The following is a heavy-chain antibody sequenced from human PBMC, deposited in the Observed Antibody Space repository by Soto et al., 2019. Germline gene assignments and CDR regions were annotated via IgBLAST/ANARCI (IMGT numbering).Heavy chain of an antibody. CDR3: ERQSGGFDP. V-gene: IGHV4-39*01. CDR2: IYYSGST. J-gene: IGHJ5*02. D-gene: IGHD6-25*01. CDR1: GGSISSSSYY. Sequence: SETLSLTCTVSGGSISSSSYYWGWIRQPPGKGLEWIGSIYYSGSTYYNPSLKSRVTISVDTSKNQFSLKVSSVTATDTAVYYCERQSGGFDPWGQGTLVTVSS.